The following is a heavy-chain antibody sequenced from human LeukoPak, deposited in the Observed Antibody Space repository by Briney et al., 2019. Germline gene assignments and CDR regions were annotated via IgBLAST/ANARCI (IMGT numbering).Heavy chain of an antibody. CDR1: GFTFSSNY. D-gene: IGHD2-15*01. CDR2: IYSGGST. CDR3: ARDYPYCSGGSCYYYYGMDV. Sequence: PGGSLRLSCAASGFTFSSNYMSWVRQAPGKGLEWVSVIYSGGSTYYADSVKGRFTISRDNSKNTLYLQMNSLRAEDTAVYYCARDYPYCSGGSCYYYYGMDVWGQGTTVTVSS. J-gene: IGHJ6*02. V-gene: IGHV3-53*01.